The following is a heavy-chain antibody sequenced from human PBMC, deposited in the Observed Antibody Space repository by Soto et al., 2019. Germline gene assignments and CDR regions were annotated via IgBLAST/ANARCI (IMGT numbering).Heavy chain of an antibody. CDR1: GFTFSDYY. D-gene: IGHD3-16*01. J-gene: IGHJ4*02. CDR3: ARDSGITFDY. CDR2: ISSRGTTT. V-gene: IGHV3-11*01. Sequence: QVQLAESGGGFVKPGGSPRVSCAASGFTFSDYYMHWIRQAPGKGLEWISYISSRGTTTYYADSVKGRFTISRDNAKKSLYLQMNSLRVEDTAVYYCARDSGITFDYWGQGTLVTVSS.